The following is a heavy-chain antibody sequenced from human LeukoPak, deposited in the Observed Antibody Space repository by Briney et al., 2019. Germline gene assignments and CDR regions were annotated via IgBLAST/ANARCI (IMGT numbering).Heavy chain of an antibody. Sequence: GESLRLSCAASGFSFSGSAMHWVRQAPGKGLEWVAVIWYDGSQIIYADSVKGRFTISRDNSNNMVYPQMRGLRADDTAAYFCARDGGAWGDSSGYIESWGQGTLVTVSS. CDR3: ARDGGAWGDSSGYIES. J-gene: IGHJ4*02. CDR1: GFSFSGSA. V-gene: IGHV3-33*01. CDR2: IWYDGSQI. D-gene: IGHD3-22*01.